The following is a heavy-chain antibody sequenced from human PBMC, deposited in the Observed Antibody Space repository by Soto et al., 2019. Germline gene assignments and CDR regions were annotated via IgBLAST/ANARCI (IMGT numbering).Heavy chain of an antibody. J-gene: IGHJ4*02. CDR3: ARALSGGYDRPFDY. D-gene: IGHD5-12*01. CDR2: IYSGGST. Sequence: EVQLVESGGGLVQPGGSLRLSCAASGFTVSSNYMNWVRQAPGKGLEWVSIIYSGGSTNYADSVKGRFPISRDNSKNTLYLQMNSLRAEDTAVYYCARALSGGYDRPFDYWGQGALITVSS. V-gene: IGHV3-66*01. CDR1: GFTVSSNY.